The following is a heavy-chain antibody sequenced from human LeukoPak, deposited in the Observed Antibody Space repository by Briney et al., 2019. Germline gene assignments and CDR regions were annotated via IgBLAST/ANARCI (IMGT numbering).Heavy chain of an antibody. J-gene: IGHJ4*02. CDR2: MWYDGSNK. V-gene: IGHV3-33*01. CDR1: GFTFSSYG. D-gene: IGHD4-17*01. CDR3: ARDEVTTPRD. Sequence: PGRSLRLSCAASGFTFSSYGMHWVRQAPGKGLEWVAVMWYDGSNKYYADSVKGRFTISGDNSKNTLYLQMHSLRAEDTAVYYCARDEVTTPRDWGQGTLVTVSS.